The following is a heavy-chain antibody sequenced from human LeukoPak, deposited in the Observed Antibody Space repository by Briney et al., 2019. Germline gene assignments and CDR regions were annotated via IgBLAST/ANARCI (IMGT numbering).Heavy chain of an antibody. J-gene: IGHJ4*02. Sequence: GGSLRLSCAASGSTFSSYAMSWVRQTPGKGLEWVSAISGSGGSTYYADSVKGRFTISRDNPKNTLYLQMNSLRAEDTAVYYCACQLPSHDYWGQGTLVTVSS. CDR3: ACQLPSHDY. CDR2: ISGSGGST. CDR1: GSTFSSYA. D-gene: IGHD2-2*01. V-gene: IGHV3-23*01.